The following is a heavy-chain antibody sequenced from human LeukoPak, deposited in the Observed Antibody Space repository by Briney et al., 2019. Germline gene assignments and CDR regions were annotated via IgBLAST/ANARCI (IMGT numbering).Heavy chain of an antibody. J-gene: IGHJ6*04. V-gene: IGHV1-18*04. D-gene: IGHD3-9*01. CDR3: ARTYYDILTGYDLGGYYYGMDV. CDR1: GYTFTRYG. Sequence: ASVKLSCNASGYTFTRYGISWVRQAPGQGLEWMGCISGYNGHTNYAQNLQGRVTMTTDTSTSTAYVELRSLRSDDTAVYYGARTYYDILTGYDLGGYYYGMDVWGKGTTVTVSS. CDR2: ISGYNGHT.